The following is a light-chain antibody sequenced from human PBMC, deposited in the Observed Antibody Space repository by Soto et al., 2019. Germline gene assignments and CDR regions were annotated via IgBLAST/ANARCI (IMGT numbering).Light chain of an antibody. CDR3: QQFTSYSTWT. CDR1: QSISSY. Sequence: NQMNNSAASLCSSVGDRVTITCRASQSISSYLNWYQQKPGKAPKLLIYDASSLESGVPSRFSGSGSGTEFTLTISSLQPDDFATYYCQQFTSYSTWTFGHGTKVDI. CDR2: DAS. J-gene: IGKJ1*01. V-gene: IGKV1-5*01.